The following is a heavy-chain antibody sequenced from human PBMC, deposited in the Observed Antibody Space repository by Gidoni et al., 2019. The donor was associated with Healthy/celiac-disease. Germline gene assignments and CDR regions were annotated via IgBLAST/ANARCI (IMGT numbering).Heavy chain of an antibody. V-gene: IGHV3-64*01. CDR3: ARVFPRETRGAFDI. D-gene: IGHD3-3*01. CDR1: GFTFSSYA. Sequence: EVQLVESGGGLVQPGGSLRLSCAASGFTFSSYAMHWVRQAPGKGLEYVSAISSNGGSTYYANSVKGRFTISRDNSKNTLYLQMGSLRAEDMAVYYCARVFPRETRGAFDIWGQGTMVTVSS. J-gene: IGHJ3*02. CDR2: ISSNGGST.